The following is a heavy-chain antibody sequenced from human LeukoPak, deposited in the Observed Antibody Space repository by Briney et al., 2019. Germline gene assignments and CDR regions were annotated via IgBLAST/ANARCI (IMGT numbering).Heavy chain of an antibody. D-gene: IGHD3-22*01. V-gene: IGHV3-30*04. CDR1: GFSFSGYA. J-gene: IGHJ4*02. CDR2: ISYNGGRK. Sequence: GGSLRLSCVASGFSFSGYAIHWVRQAPGKGLEWVALISYNGGRKDYAGSVKGRFTIDRDNSKNTVYLHMNSLRPDDTAIYFCARQEARNYYYEGLDYWGRETWSPSPQ. CDR3: ARQEARNYYYEGLDY.